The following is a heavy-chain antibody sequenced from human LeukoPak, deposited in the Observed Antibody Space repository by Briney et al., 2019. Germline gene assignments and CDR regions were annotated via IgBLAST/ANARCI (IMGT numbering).Heavy chain of an antibody. Sequence: SVKVSCKASGGAFSSYAISWVRQAPGQGLEWVGRIIPIFGTANYAQKFQGRVTITTDESTSTAYMELSSLRSEDTAVYYCARGTSLWRYSFDYWGQGTLVTVSS. V-gene: IGHV1-69*05. CDR2: IIPIFGTA. J-gene: IGHJ4*02. D-gene: IGHD2-2*01. CDR3: ARGTSLWRYSFDY. CDR1: GGAFSSYA.